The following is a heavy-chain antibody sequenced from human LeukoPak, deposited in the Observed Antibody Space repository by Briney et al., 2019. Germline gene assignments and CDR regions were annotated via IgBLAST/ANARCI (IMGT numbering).Heavy chain of an antibody. V-gene: IGHV3-30*04. CDR3: ARDRAVALPTYYYYMDV. CDR1: GFTFVTYV. J-gene: IGHJ6*03. D-gene: IGHD2-15*01. Sequence: GGSLRLSCAASGFTFVTYVIHWVRQAPGKGLEWVAVVSQTGTIETYADSVQGRFTISRDNSKNTVYLQMTSLKTEDTAVYYCARDRAVALPTYYYYMDVWGKGTTVTVSS. CDR2: VSQTGTIE.